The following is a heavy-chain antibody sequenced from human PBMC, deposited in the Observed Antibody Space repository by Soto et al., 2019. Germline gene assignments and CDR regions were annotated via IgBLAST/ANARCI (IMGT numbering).Heavy chain of an antibody. CDR3: ARRAYYFDDTGSHAFDI. D-gene: IGHD3-22*01. Sequence: EVQLLESGEGLRQPGGSLRLSCVASGYNFNKYAVSWVRQAPGKGLEWVSAIGTSGDNTYYTDSVKGRFTISRDNSKNMLYLQMDSLTAEDTAVYYCARRAYYFDDTGSHAFDIWGQGTRVTVSS. J-gene: IGHJ3*02. V-gene: IGHV3-23*01. CDR1: GYNFNKYA. CDR2: IGTSGDNT.